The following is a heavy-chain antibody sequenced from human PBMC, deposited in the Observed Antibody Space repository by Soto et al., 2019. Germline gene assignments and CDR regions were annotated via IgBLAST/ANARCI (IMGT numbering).Heavy chain of an antibody. J-gene: IGHJ4*02. D-gene: IGHD2-2*02. V-gene: IGHV3-21*01. CDR1: GFTFNSYC. CDR3: ARHTYHDS. Sequence: GALSLSFVASGFTFNSYCMNWGRQAPGKGLEVVSSIRDSSSYINYADSVKGRFTISRDNAERSLYLQMNSLRAEDTAVYYCARHTYHDSWGQGTLVTVSS. CDR2: IRDSSSYI.